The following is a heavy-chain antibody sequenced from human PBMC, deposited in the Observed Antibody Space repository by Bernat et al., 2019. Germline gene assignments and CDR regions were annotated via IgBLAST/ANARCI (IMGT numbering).Heavy chain of an antibody. V-gene: IGHV4-39*01. CDR3: ARQESQAAFDI. Sequence: QLQLQESGPGLAKPSATLSLTCTVSGGPISSSRYYWGWIRQPPGKGLEWIANIYYSGSAYYNPSLKSRVTISVDTPKNQLSLKLSSVTAADTAVYYCARQESQAAFDIWGQGTIVTVSS. CDR1: GGPISSSRYY. CDR2: IYYSGSA. J-gene: IGHJ3*02. D-gene: IGHD5-24*01.